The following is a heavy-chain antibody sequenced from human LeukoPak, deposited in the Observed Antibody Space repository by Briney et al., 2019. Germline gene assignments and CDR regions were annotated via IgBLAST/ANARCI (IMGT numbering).Heavy chain of an antibody. J-gene: IGHJ4*02. CDR1: GFTLSSYA. Sequence: GGSLRLSCTASGFTLSSYAMSWVRQAPGEGLEWVSTISGSADHTNYAEAVKGRFTISRDNSKNTMYLQMNSLRAEDTAVYYCAKQGFGCWGQGTLVTVSS. V-gene: IGHV3-23*01. CDR2: ISGSADHT. CDR3: AKQGFGC.